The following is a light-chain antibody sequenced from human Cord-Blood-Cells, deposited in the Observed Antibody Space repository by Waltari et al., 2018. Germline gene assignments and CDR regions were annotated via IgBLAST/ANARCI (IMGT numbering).Light chain of an antibody. V-gene: IGKV4-1*01. CDR1: QSVLYSSNNKNY. Sequence: DIVMTHSPDSLAVSLDARATIICKSSQSVLYSSNNKNYLAWYQQKPGQPPKLLIYWASTRESGVPDRFSGSGSGTDFTLTISSLQAEDVAVYYCQQYYSTPRTFGQGTKVEIK. CDR3: QQYYSTPRT. CDR2: WAS. J-gene: IGKJ1*01.